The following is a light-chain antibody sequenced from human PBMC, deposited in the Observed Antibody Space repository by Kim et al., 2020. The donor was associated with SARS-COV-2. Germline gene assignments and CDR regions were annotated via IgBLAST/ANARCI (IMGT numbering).Light chain of an antibody. CDR3: HQYIRSPYS. V-gene: IGKV3-20*01. CDR1: QRISSNY. CDR2: DAS. J-gene: IGKJ2*03. Sequence: LRPGERATLSCRANQRISSNYLAWYQHKPGQSPRLLIHDASNRATGIPDRFSGSGSGTDFTLTISRLEPEDFAVYYCHQYIRSPYSFGQGTKLEI.